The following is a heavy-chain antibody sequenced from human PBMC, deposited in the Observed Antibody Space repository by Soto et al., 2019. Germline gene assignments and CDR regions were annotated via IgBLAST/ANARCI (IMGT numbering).Heavy chain of an antibody. CDR3: ASTPLRELELRLDY. V-gene: IGHV4-30-2*01. CDR2: VYHRGST. J-gene: IGHJ4*02. D-gene: IGHD1-7*01. Sequence: QLQLQESGSGLVKPSQTLSITCAVSGGSISSGGYSWSWIRQPPGKGLEWIGYVYHRGSTYYNPALQRRVTISVDRYKNQFSLKLRSVSGADTDVSYCASTPLRELELRLDYWGQGTLVTVSS. CDR1: GGSISSGGYS.